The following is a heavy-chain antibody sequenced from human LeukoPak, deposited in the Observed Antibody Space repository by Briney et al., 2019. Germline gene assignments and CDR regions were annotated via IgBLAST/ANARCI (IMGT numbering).Heavy chain of an antibody. Sequence: SETLSLTCTVSGYSISSGYYWGWIRQPPGKGLEWIGEINHSGSTNYNPSLKSRVTISVDTSKNQFSLKLSSVTAADTAVYYCARGYDFWSGYYRRYYFDYWGQGTLVTVSS. CDR2: INHSGST. J-gene: IGHJ4*02. CDR1: GYSISSGYY. D-gene: IGHD3-3*01. V-gene: IGHV4-38-2*02. CDR3: ARGYDFWSGYYRRYYFDY.